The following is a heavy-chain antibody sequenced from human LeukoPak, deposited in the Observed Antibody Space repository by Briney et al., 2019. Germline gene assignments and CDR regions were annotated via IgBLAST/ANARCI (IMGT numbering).Heavy chain of an antibody. J-gene: IGHJ4*02. V-gene: IGHV3-21*04. CDR1: GFTFSSYS. D-gene: IGHD6-13*01. CDR2: ISSSSSYI. CDR3: AKDIGYSLTYPGY. Sequence: GGSLRLSCAASGFTFSSYSMNWVRQAPGKGLEWVSSISSSSSYIYYADSVKGRFTISRDNAKNSLYLQMNSLRAEDTALYYCAKDIGYSLTYPGYWGQGTLVTVSS.